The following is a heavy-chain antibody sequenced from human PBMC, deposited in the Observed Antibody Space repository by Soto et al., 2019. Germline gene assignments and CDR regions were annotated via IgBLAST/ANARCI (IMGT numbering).Heavy chain of an antibody. CDR3: AHSSSRGTWDY. D-gene: IGHD1-1*01. J-gene: IGHJ4*02. Sequence: QITLKESGPTLVKPTQPLTLTCTFSVLSLSTSGVGVGWIRQPPVKALEWLALIYWDDDKRYSPSLKSRLTITKDTSKNQVVLTMTNMDPVDTATYYWAHSSSRGTWDYWGQGTLVTVSS. CDR2: IYWDDDK. CDR1: VLSLSTSGVG. V-gene: IGHV2-5*02.